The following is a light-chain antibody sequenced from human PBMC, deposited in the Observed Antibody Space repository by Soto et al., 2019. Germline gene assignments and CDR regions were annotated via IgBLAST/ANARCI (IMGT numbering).Light chain of an antibody. CDR2: AES. V-gene: IGKV1-27*01. Sequence: DIQMTQSPSSLSASVGDRVTITCRASQGMTKYLACYQQKPGKVPNLLISAESTLQSGVPSRFSGSGSGTDFTLNSSSLQPEDVATYYCQKSNSAPWTFGQGTKVEIK. CDR3: QKSNSAPWT. J-gene: IGKJ1*01. CDR1: QGMTKY.